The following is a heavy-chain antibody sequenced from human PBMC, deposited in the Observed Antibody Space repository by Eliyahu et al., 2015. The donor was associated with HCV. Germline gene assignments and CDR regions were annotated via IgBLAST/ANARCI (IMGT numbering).Heavy chain of an antibody. V-gene: IGHV2-5*01. Sequence: QITLKESGPALVQPTQTLTLTCTFSGFSLDFGAVGWIRQPPGKALEWLAVVYWTDHKHYRPSLRNRLTINKDTSKNQVVLTMTNMDPVDTATYYCVQRKSGQDPFASWGQGTLVTVSS. CDR3: VQRKSGQDPFAS. CDR1: GFSLDFGA. J-gene: IGHJ4*02. D-gene: IGHD5-12*01. CDR2: VYWTDHK.